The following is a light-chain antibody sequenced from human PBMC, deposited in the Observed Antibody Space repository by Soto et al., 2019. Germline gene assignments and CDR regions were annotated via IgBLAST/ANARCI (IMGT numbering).Light chain of an antibody. Sequence: EIVLTQSPGTLSLSPGERATLSCRASQSVTSDYLDWYQQKPGQAPRLLIYNASTRAPGIPDRFSGSGSGTDFSLTISRLEPEDFAVYYCQQYGSSPHTFGQGARVE. CDR3: QQYGSSPHT. CDR2: NAS. CDR1: QSVTSDY. J-gene: IGKJ2*01. V-gene: IGKV3-20*01.